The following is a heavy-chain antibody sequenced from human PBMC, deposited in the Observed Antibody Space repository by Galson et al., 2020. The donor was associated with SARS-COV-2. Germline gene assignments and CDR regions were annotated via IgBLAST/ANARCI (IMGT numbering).Heavy chain of an antibody. V-gene: IGHV1-69*10. Sequence: SVKVSCKASGGTFSSYAISWVRQAPAQGLEWMGGIIPILGIANYAQKFQGRVTITADKSTSTAYMELSSLRSEDTAVYYCARGGLWFGESLPYFDYWGQGTLVTVSS. CDR2: IIPILGIA. CDR1: GGTFSSYA. D-gene: IGHD3-10*01. CDR3: ARGGLWFGESLPYFDY. J-gene: IGHJ4*02.